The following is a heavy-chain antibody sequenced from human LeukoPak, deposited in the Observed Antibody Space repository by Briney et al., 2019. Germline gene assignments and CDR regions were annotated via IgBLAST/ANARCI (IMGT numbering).Heavy chain of an antibody. CDR1: GDSITSGDSY. D-gene: IGHD5-12*01. V-gene: IGHV4-61*02. Sequence: SETLPLTCSVSGDSITSGDSYWTWIRQPAGRGLEWIGLIYTSGSTKYNPSLKSRITMSLDTSKNQNSLQLNSVTAADTAVYYCAREYSHWGQGTLVTVSS. CDR2: IYTSGST. J-gene: IGHJ4*02. CDR3: AREYSH.